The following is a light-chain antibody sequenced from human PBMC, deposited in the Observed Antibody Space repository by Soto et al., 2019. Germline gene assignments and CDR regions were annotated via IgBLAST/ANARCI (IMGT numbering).Light chain of an antibody. J-gene: IGLJ1*01. Sequence: ALTQPASVSGSPGQSITISCTGTSSDVGGYNYVSWYQQHPGKAPKLMIYEVSNRPSGVSNRFSGSKTGNTASLTISGLQAEDEADYYCSSYTSSSTLVFGTGTKVTVL. CDR1: SSDVGGYNY. CDR3: SSYTSSSTLV. CDR2: EVS. V-gene: IGLV2-14*01.